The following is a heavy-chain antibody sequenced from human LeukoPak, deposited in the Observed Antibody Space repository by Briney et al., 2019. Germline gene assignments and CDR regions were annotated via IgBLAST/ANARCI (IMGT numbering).Heavy chain of an antibody. J-gene: IGHJ4*01. V-gene: IGHV1-2*02. CDR1: GYFFRDYY. CDR3: ARDVHDYGGNSGFDY. Sequence: ASVKVSCKASGYFFRDYYMHWVRQAPGQGLEWMGWINPSSGDANYAQKLQGRVTMTSDTSISTAYLELNRLRADDTAIYFCARDVHDYGGNSGFDYWGQGSLVIVSS. D-gene: IGHD4-23*01. CDR2: INPSSGDA.